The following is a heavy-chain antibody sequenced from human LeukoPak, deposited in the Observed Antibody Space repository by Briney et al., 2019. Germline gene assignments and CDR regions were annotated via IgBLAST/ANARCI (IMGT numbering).Heavy chain of an antibody. CDR3: ARQREQLPPYYYYGMDV. D-gene: IGHD6-13*01. J-gene: IGHJ6*04. Sequence: MHGESLKISGKGSGYSFTSYWISWVRQMPGKGQEWMGRIDPSDSYTNYSASFQGHVTISADKSISTAYLQWSSLKASDTAMYYCARQREQLPPYYYYGMDVWGKGTTVTVSS. CDR2: IDPSDSYT. CDR1: GYSFTSYW. V-gene: IGHV5-10-1*01.